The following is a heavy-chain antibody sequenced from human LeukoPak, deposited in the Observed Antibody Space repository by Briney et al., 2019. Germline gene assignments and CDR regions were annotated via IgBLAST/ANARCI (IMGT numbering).Heavy chain of an antibody. D-gene: IGHD6-6*01. Sequence: PSETLSLTCAVYGGSFSGYYWSWIRQPPGKGLEWIGEINHSGSTNYNPSLKSRVTISVDTSKNQFSLKLSSVTAADTAVYYCAREGRMAARLFGFVWGKGTTVTVSS. CDR1: GGSFSGYY. J-gene: IGHJ6*04. CDR2: INHSGST. V-gene: IGHV4-34*01. CDR3: AREGRMAARLFGFV.